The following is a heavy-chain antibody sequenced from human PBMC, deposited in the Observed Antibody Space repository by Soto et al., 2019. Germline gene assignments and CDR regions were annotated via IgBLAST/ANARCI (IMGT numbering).Heavy chain of an antibody. CDR3: ARNYYDILTGPRGNWFDP. V-gene: IGHV4-30-4*01. Sequence: TLSLTCTVSGGSISSGDYYWSWIRQPPGKGLEWIGYIYYSGSTYYNPSLKSRVTISVDTSKNQFSLKLSSVTAADTAVYYCARNYYDILTGPRGNWFDPWGQGTLVTVSS. CDR1: GGSISSGDYY. CDR2: IYYSGST. J-gene: IGHJ5*02. D-gene: IGHD3-9*01.